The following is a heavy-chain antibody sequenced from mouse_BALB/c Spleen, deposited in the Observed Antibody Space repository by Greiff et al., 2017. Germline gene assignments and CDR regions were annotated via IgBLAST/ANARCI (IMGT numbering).Heavy chain of an antibody. Sequence: VMLVESGPGLVAPSQSLSITCTVSGFSLTSYGVHWVRQPPGKGLEWLGVIWAGGSTNYNSALMSRLSISKDNSKSQVFLKMNSLQTDDTAMYYCARVNGNYADWYFDVWGAGTTVTVSS. CDR2: IWAGGST. CDR1: GFSLTSYG. V-gene: IGHV2-9*02. J-gene: IGHJ1*01. D-gene: IGHD2-1*01. CDR3: ARVNGNYADWYFDV.